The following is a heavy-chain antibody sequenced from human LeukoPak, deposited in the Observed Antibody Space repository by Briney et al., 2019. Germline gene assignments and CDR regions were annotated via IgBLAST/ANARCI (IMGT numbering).Heavy chain of an antibody. CDR3: ATDGAGFDT. Sequence: PGGSLRLSCAASGFTFNDYYTSWIRRAPGKGLEWLSYINIGGTNTHYADSVKGRFTISRDNAKKSLYLEMNNLRAEDTAVYYCATDGAGFDTWGQGVLVTVSS. V-gene: IGHV3-11*01. CDR1: GFTFNDYY. J-gene: IGHJ5*02. CDR2: INIGGTNT.